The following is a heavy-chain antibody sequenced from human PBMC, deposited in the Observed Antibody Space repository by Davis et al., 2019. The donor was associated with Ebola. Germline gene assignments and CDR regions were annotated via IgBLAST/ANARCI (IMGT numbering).Heavy chain of an antibody. D-gene: IGHD3-10*01. CDR3: ARVRDSGSPLFDY. J-gene: IGHJ4*02. V-gene: IGHV4-34*01. Sequence: MPSETLSLTCAVYGESFSAYYWNWIRQPPGKGLEWIGEINHSGSTNYNPSLKSRVTISEDTSKNQFSLKLSSVTAADTAVYYCARVRDSGSPLFDYWGQGTLVTVSS. CDR2: INHSGST. CDR1: GESFSAYY.